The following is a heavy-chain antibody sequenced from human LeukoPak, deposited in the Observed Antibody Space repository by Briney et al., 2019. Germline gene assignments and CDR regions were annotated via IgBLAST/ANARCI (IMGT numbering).Heavy chain of an antibody. CDR3: AIVADTAVFYRDV. V-gene: IGHV1-69*13. CDR2: IIPIFGTA. D-gene: IGHD5-18*01. CDR1: VGTFNRYV. Sequence: GASVKVSCKASVGTFNRYVISWVSQAPGQGLEWMGGIIPIFGTANYAQKFQGRVTITADESTSTAYIELSSLRSEDTAVYYCAIVADTAVFYRDVWGKGTTVTVSS. J-gene: IGHJ6*03.